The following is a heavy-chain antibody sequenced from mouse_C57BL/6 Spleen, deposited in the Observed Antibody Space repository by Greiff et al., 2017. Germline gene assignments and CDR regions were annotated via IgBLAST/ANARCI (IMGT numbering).Heavy chain of an antibody. J-gene: IGHJ3*01. CDR1: GYTFTGYW. CDR2: ILPGSGST. CDR3: ASYYSKERVFAY. V-gene: IGHV1-9*01. Sequence: VQLQQSGAELMKPGASVKLSCKATGYTFTGYWIEWVKQRPGHGLEWIGDILPGSGSTNYKEKFKGKVTFTADTSSNTAYLQISSLKTEDSAIYYCASYYSKERVFAYWGQGTLVTVSA. D-gene: IGHD2-5*01.